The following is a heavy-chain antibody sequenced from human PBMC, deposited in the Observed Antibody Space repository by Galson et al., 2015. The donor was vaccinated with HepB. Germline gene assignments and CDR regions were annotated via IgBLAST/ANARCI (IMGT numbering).Heavy chain of an antibody. J-gene: IGHJ4*02. D-gene: IGHD2-15*01. CDR3: ARDPFAYSGGH. V-gene: IGHV3-23*01. Sequence: SLRLSCAASGSTFSNYGMHWVRQTPGKGLEWVSALSGNGYKTYYADSVRGRFTISRDNSKNTLYLQMNSLRAEDTAVYYCARDPFAYSGGHWGQGTLVTVSS. CDR2: LSGNGYKT. CDR1: GSTFSNYG.